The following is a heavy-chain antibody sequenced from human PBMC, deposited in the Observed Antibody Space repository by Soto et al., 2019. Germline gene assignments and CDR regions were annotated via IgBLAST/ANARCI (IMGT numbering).Heavy chain of an antibody. CDR3: ARMVASYSWNYGYAFDI. Sequence: PGGSLRLSCAASGFTFTSYAMSWVRQAPGKGLEWVSAISGSGGSSYYADSVKGRFTISRDNSKNTLFLQMNSLRAEDTAIYYCARMVASYSWNYGYAFDIWGQGTMVTVSS. V-gene: IGHV3-23*01. CDR1: GFTFTSYA. J-gene: IGHJ3*02. D-gene: IGHD1-7*01. CDR2: ISGSGGSS.